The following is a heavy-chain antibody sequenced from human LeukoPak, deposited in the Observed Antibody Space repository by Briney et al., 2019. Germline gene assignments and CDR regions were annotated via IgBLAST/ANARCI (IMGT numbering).Heavy chain of an antibody. CDR3: ASTPRPIYCGGDCPRHNWFDP. V-gene: IGHV4-59*01. Sequence: SETLSLTCTVSGGSISSYYWSWIRQPPGKGLEWIGYIYYSGSTNYNPSLKSRVTISVDTSKNQFSLKLSSVTAADTAVYYCASTPRPIYCGGDCPRHNWFDPWGQGTLVTVSS. J-gene: IGHJ5*02. CDR2: IYYSGST. CDR1: GGSISSYY. D-gene: IGHD2-21*02.